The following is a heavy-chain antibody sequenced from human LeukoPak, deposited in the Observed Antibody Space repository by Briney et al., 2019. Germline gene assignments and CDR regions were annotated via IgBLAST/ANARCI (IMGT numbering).Heavy chain of an antibody. J-gene: IGHJ4*02. Sequence: GGSLRLSCAASGFRFSGHYMSWIRQAPGKGLEWISYITNSGNFVNYADSVKGRFTISRDNAKNSLYLQMNSLRAEDTAVYYCAREARATPDFWGQGTVVTVSS. CDR2: ITNSGNFV. D-gene: IGHD1-26*01. CDR1: GFRFSGHY. CDR3: AREARATPDF. V-gene: IGHV3-11*01.